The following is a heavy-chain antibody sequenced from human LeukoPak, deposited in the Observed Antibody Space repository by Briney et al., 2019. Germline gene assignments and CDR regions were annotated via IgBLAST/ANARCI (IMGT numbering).Heavy chain of an antibody. CDR1: AGSITSYY. CDR3: ARDRYRYFRGDYYYYIDV. J-gene: IGHJ6*03. D-gene: IGHD1-26*01. Sequence: SETLSLTCTVSAGSITSYYWSWIRQPPGKGLEWIGYIFYNGTTNYNPSLKSRVTISLGTSKNQFSLKLSSVTAADPAVYYCARDRYRYFRGDYYYYIDVWGEGTTVTVSS. CDR2: IFYNGTT. V-gene: IGHV4-59*01.